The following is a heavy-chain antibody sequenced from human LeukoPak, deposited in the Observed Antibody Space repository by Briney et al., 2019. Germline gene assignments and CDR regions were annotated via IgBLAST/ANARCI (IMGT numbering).Heavy chain of an antibody. CDR3: ARDSEGRFDY. V-gene: IGHV3-30*01. J-gene: IGHJ4*01. CDR1: GFTFSSYA. CDR2: ISYDGSNK. Sequence: GGSLRLSCAASGFTFSSYAMHRVRQAPGKGLEWVAVISYDGSNKYYADSVKGRFTISRDNSKNTLYLQMNSLRAEDTAVYYCARDSEGRFDYWGQGTLVTVSS.